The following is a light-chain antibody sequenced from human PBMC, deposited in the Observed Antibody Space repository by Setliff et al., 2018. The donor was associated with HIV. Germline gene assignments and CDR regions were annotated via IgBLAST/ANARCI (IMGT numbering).Light chain of an antibody. CDR3: SSYTSSSTYV. J-gene: IGLJ1*01. CDR2: DVT. CDR1: SNDIGDYNY. V-gene: IGLV2-14*03. Sequence: QSVLTQPASVSGSPGQSITISCTGTSNDIGDYNYVSWYQQHPGKAPKLMIYDVTNRPSGVSNRFSGSKSGTTASLTISGLQAEDEADYYCSSYTSSSTYVFGSGTKVTVL.